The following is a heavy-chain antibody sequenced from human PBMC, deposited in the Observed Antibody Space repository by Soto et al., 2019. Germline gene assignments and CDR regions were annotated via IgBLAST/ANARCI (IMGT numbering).Heavy chain of an antibody. CDR1: GFSFSIYT. Sequence: EVQLMESGGGLVKPGGSLRLSCAASGFSFSIYTMTWVRQAPGKGLEWVSSISDVSSHIYYSDSVKGRFTVSRDNAKNSLYLQLNSLRAEDTAVYYCARVRSGGSGYFDYWGQGTLVTVSS. V-gene: IGHV3-21*01. D-gene: IGHD2-15*01. CDR3: ARVRSGGSGYFDY. CDR2: ISDVSSHI. J-gene: IGHJ4*02.